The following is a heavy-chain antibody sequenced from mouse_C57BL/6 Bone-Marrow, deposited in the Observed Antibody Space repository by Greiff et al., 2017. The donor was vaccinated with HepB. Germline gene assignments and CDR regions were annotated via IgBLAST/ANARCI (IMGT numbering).Heavy chain of an antibody. D-gene: IGHD2-5*01. CDR1: GYTFTSYG. CDR2: IYPRSGNT. V-gene: IGHV1-81*01. CDR3: AIPYYSNSLFAY. J-gene: IGHJ3*01. Sequence: VQLQQSGAELARPGASVKLSCKASGYTFTSYGISWVKQRTGQGLEWIGEIYPRSGNTYYNEKFKGKATLTADKSSSTAYMELRSLTSEDSAVYFCAIPYYSNSLFAYWGQGTLVAVSA.